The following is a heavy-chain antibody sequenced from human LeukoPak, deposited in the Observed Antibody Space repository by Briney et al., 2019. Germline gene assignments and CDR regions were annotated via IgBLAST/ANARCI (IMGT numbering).Heavy chain of an antibody. Sequence: GGSLRLSCAASGFTFSSYSMNWVRQAPGKGLEWVSSISSSSSYIYYADSVKGRFAISRDNAKNSLYLQMNSLRAEDTAVYYCARDSTDSSGYYYLSNWFDPWGQGTLVTVSS. CDR3: ARDSTDSSGYYYLSNWFDP. CDR1: GFTFSSYS. V-gene: IGHV3-21*04. J-gene: IGHJ5*02. CDR2: ISSSSSYI. D-gene: IGHD3-22*01.